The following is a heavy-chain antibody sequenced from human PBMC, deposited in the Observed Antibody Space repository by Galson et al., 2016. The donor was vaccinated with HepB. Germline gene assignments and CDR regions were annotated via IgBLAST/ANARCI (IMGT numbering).Heavy chain of an antibody. J-gene: IGHJ5*02. Sequence: SLRLSCAASGFAFSGSAMHWVRQASGKGLEWVGHIRNKANNYATSYAEAVKGRFTISRDDLKNTAYLQMNSLKTEDTALYFCTSSSPFCSGGSCYNWFDPWGQGTLVTVSS. CDR1: GFAFSGSA. V-gene: IGHV3-73*01. CDR3: TSSSPFCSGGSCYNWFDP. CDR2: IRNKANNYAT. D-gene: IGHD2-15*01.